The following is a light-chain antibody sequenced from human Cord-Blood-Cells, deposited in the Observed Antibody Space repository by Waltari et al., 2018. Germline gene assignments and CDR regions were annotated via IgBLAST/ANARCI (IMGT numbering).Light chain of an antibody. V-gene: IGKV1-39*01. CDR3: QQSYSTPFT. J-gene: IGKJ3*01. CDR2: AAS. CDR1: QSISSY. Sequence: DIQMTQSPSSLSASVGDRVTITCRASQSISSYLNWYQQKPGKAPKLLIYAASSLQSGVPSRFSGSRSGTDFTLTIISLQPEYFATYYCQQSYSTPFTFGPGTKVDIK.